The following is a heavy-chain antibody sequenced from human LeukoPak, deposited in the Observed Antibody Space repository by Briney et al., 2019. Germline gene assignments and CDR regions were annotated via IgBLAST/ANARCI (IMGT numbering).Heavy chain of an antibody. J-gene: IGHJ4*02. CDR1: GGTFSSYA. V-gene: IGHV1-69*13. Sequence: ASVKVSCKASGGTFSSYAISWVRQAPGQGLEWMGGIIPIFGTANYAQKFQGRVTITADESTSTAYMELSSLRSEDTAVYYCARKVYGYCSSTSCSGDVDYWGQGTLVTVSS. D-gene: IGHD2-2*01. CDR2: IIPIFGTA. CDR3: ARKVYGYCSSTSCSGDVDY.